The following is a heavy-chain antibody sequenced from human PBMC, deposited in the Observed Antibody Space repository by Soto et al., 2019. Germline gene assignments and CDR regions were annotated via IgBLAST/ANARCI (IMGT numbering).Heavy chain of an antibody. V-gene: IGHV3-23*01. D-gene: IGHD3-10*01. Sequence: EVQLLELGGTLVQLGGSRRPSWEASGFTFSPYARNWFRQAQGKGLGWVSNISGSSGGSTYYADSVKGRFTISRDNSKNTLFLQMNSLRVEDTAVYYCAKVSRFPGGLRSLFWGQGSLVTVSS. CDR2: ISGSSGGST. CDR1: GFTFSPYA. CDR3: AKVSRFPGGLRSLF. J-gene: IGHJ4*02.